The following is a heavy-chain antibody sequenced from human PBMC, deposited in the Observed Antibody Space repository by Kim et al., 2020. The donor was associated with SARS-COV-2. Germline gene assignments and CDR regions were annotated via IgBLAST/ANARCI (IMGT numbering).Heavy chain of an antibody. CDR3: ARDSGPGEYYYDSSGPRIYGMDV. D-gene: IGHD3-22*01. CDR2: ISYDGSNK. CDR1: GFTFSSYA. V-gene: IGHV3-30*04. J-gene: IGHJ6*02. Sequence: GGSLRLSCAASGFTFSSYAMHWVRQAPGKGLEWVAVISYDGSNKYYADSVKGRFTISRDNSKNTLYLQMNSLRAEDTAVYYCARDSGPGEYYYDSSGPRIYGMDVWGQGTTVTVSS.